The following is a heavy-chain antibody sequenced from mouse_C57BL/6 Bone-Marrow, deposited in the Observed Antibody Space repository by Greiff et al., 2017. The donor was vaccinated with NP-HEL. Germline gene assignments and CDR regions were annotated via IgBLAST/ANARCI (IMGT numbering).Heavy chain of an antibody. D-gene: IGHD1-1*02. Sequence: EVMLVESGGGLVKPGGSLKLSCAASGYTFSSYAMSWVRQTPEKRLEWVATISDGGSYTYYPDNVKGRFTISRDNAKNNLYLQMSHLKSQNTAMYYGERDGGSLYYYALAYWGQGTSVTVSS. CDR1: GYTFSSYA. CDR3: ERDGGSLYYYALAY. V-gene: IGHV5-4*01. CDR2: ISDGGSYT. J-gene: IGHJ4*01.